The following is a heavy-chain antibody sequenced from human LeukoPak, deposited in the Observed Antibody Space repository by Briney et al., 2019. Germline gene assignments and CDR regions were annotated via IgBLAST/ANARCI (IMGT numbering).Heavy chain of an antibody. CDR1: GGSIRNYY. Sequence: SETLSLTCTVSGGSIRNYYWSWIRQPPGKGPKWIGYIYYSGSTNYNPSLKSRVTISVDTSSNQFSLKLTSVTAADTAVYYCARRAYGSGSFNRYHFDYWGQGTLVAVSS. V-gene: IGHV4-59*08. CDR3: ARRAYGSGSFNRYHFDY. CDR2: IYYSGST. D-gene: IGHD3-10*01. J-gene: IGHJ4*02.